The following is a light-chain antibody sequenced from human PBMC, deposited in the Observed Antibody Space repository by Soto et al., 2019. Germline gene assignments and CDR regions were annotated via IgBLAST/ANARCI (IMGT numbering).Light chain of an antibody. Sequence: DIQMTQSPSSLSASVGDRVTITCQASQDISNYLNWYQQKPGKAPKLLIYDASNLETGVPSRFSGSGSGTDVTFTISSLQPEDIETYYCQQYDNLPLTFGGGTKVEIK. CDR1: QDISNY. V-gene: IGKV1-33*01. J-gene: IGKJ4*01. CDR3: QQYDNLPLT. CDR2: DAS.